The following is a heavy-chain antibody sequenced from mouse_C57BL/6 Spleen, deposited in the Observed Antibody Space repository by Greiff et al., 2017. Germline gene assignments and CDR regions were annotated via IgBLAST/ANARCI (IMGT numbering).Heavy chain of an antibody. CDR1: GFTFSSYA. CDR2: ISDGGSYT. V-gene: IGHV5-4*03. Sequence: EVKVVESGGGLVKPGGSLKLSCAASGFTFSSYAMSWVRQTPEKRLEWVATISDGGSYTYYPDNVKGRFTISRDNAKNNLYLQMSHLKSEDTAMYYCARGGTEDYFDYWGQGTTLTVSS. J-gene: IGHJ2*01. CDR3: ARGGTEDYFDY. D-gene: IGHD3-3*01.